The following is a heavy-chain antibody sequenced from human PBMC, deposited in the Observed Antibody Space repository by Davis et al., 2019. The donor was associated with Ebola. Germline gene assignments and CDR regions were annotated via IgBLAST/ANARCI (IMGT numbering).Heavy chain of an antibody. D-gene: IGHD1-7*01. CDR3: AGLSPLGTTIDY. J-gene: IGHJ4*02. CDR1: GASVSSSNS. Sequence: ETLSLTCTVSGASVSSSNSWGWVRQPPGKGLEWIVGVFSTGNSYYNPSLKSRVTISLETSTSQFSLRLTSVTAADTAVYYCAGLSPLGTTIDYCGQGTLVTVSS. V-gene: IGHV4-39*01. CDR2: VFSTGNS.